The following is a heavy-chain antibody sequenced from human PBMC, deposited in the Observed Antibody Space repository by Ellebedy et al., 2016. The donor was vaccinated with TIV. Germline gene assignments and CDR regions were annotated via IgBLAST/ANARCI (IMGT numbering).Heavy chain of an antibody. D-gene: IGHD1-14*01. V-gene: IGHV4-39*01. CDR1: GGSISGTYTSYY. CDR2: IYDSGRT. J-gene: IGHJ3*02. CDR3: VRYKASGHDVFDI. Sequence: SETLSLTXTVSGGSISGTYTSYYWGWIRQPPGKGLEWIGSIYDSGRTHYNPSLKSRVTISVDTSKNQFSLQLNSVTPEDTAVYYCVRYKASGHDVFDIWGQGTMVTVSS.